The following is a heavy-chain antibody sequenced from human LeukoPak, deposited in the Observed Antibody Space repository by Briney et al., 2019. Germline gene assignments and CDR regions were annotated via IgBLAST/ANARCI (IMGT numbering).Heavy chain of an antibody. CDR1: EFNFSYYI. J-gene: IGHJ4*02. CDR3: ARGDSLGY. D-gene: IGHD3/OR15-3a*01. CDR2: ISGSSSTI. Sequence: GGSLRLSCAASEFNFSYYIMNWVRQAPAKGLEWVSSISGSSSTIYYTDSVKGRFTISRDNAKNSLYLQMNSLRDEDTAVYYCARGDSLGYWGQGTLVTVSS. V-gene: IGHV3-48*02.